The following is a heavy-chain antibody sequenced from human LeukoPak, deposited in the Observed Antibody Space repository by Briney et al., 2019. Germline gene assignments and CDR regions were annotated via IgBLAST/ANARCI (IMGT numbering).Heavy chain of an antibody. D-gene: IGHD4-23*01. V-gene: IGHV1-2*02. Sequence: RASVKVSCKASGYTFTGYYMHWVRQAPGQGLEWMGWINPNSGGTNYAQKFQGRVTMTRDTSISTACMELSRLRSDDTAVYYCARDHGGWYVSWGQGTLVTVSS. CDR2: INPNSGGT. J-gene: IGHJ5*01. CDR1: GYTFTGYY. CDR3: ARDHGGWYVS.